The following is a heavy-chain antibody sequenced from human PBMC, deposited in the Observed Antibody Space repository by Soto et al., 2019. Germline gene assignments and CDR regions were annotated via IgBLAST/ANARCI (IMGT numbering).Heavy chain of an antibody. J-gene: IGHJ6*02. Sequence: ASVKVSCKASGYTFTSYYMHWVRQAPGQGLEWMGIINPSGGSTSYAQKFQGRVTMTRDTSTSTVYMELNSLRAEDTAVYYCARVGVGYSSSSSYYYYGMDVWGQGTTVTVSS. CDR3: ARVGVGYSSSSSYYYYGMDV. D-gene: IGHD6-6*01. CDR2: INPSGGST. V-gene: IGHV1-46*01. CDR1: GYTFTSYY.